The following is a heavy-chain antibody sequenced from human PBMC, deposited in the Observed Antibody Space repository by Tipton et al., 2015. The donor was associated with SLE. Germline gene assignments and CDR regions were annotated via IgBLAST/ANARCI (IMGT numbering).Heavy chain of an antibody. D-gene: IGHD1-1*01. CDR2: IRNDGTNK. V-gene: IGHV3-33*08. CDR3: ARKGGYTSDVKYYYMDV. CDR1: GFTFSSYA. Sequence: SLRLSCAASGFTFSSYAMSWVRQAPGKGLEWVSHIRNDGTNKYYSNSVRGRFTISRDSSKNTMYLQMKSLRAEDTAVYYCARKGGYTSDVKYYYMDVWGKGTTVTVSS. J-gene: IGHJ6*03.